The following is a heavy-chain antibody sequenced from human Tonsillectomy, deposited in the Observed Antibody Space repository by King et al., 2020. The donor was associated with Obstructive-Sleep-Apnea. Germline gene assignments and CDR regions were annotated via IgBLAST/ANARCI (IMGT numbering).Heavy chain of an antibody. CDR1: GGSFSVYS. V-gene: IGHV4-34*01. CDR2: INHSGSA. Sequence: VQLQQWGAGLLKPSETLSLTCAVYGGSFSVYSLSWIRQPPGKGLEWIGEINHSGSATYNPSLKNRVTISVDTSKNQFSLKLSSVTAADTAVYYCASGGVYYGDYDYWGQGTLVTVSS. J-gene: IGHJ4*02. D-gene: IGHD4-17*01. CDR3: ASGGVYYGDYDY.